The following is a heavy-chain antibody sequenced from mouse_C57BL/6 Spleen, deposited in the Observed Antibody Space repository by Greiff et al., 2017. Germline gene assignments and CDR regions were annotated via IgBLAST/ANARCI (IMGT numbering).Heavy chain of an antibody. V-gene: IGHV1-66*01. J-gene: IGHJ4*01. Sequence: VMLVESGPELVKPGASVKISCKASGYSFTSYYIHWVKQRPGQGLEWIGWIYPGSGNTKYNEKFKGKATLTADTSSSTAYMQLSSLTSEDSAVYYCARSKLDYAMDYWGQGTSVTVSS. CDR3: ARSKLDYAMDY. CDR1: GYSFTSYY. CDR2: IYPGSGNT.